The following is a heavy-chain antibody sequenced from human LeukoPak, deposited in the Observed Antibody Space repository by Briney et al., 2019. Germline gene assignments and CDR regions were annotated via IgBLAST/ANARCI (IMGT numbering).Heavy chain of an antibody. Sequence: GGSLRLSCAASGFPFSSFVLSWVRQAPGKGLEWVSAIRGSGGNTYYADSVTGRFTISRDNSQNTLFLQMNSLRAEDTAVYYCAKPPFSDSSGFANWGHGTLVTVSS. CDR2: IRGSGGNT. CDR3: AKPPFSDSSGFAN. J-gene: IGHJ4*01. D-gene: IGHD3-22*01. CDR1: GFPFSSFV. V-gene: IGHV3-23*01.